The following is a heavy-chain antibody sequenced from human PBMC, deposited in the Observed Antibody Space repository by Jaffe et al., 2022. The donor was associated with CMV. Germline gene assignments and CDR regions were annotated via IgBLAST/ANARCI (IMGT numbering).Heavy chain of an antibody. CDR1: GFSLSNARMG. V-gene: IGHV2-26*01. J-gene: IGHJ4*02. CDR2: IFSNDEK. Sequence: QVTLKESGPVLVKPTETLTLTCTVSGFSLSNARMGVSWIRQPPGKALEWLAHIFSNDEKSYSTSLKSRLTISKDTSKSQVVLTMTNMDPVDTATYYCARIPAGALPYYFDYWGQGTLVTVSS. D-gene: IGHD1-26*01. CDR3: ARIPAGALPYYFDY.